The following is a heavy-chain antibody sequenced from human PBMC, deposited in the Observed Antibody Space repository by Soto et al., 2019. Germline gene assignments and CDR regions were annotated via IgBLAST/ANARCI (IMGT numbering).Heavy chain of an antibody. CDR2: IYPGDSDT. V-gene: IGHV5-51*01. CDR3: ARQSRDAFDI. Sequence: ESLKIACKGSGYIFTSYWICCVRQMPGKGLEWMGIIYPGDSDTRYSPSFQGQVTISADKSISTAYLQWSSLKASDTAMYYCARQSRDAFDIWGQGTMVTVSS. J-gene: IGHJ3*02. CDR1: GYIFTSYW.